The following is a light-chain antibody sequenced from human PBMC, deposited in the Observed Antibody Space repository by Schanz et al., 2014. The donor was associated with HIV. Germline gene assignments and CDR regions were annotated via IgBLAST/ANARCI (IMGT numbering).Light chain of an antibody. V-gene: IGKV1-5*03. J-gene: IGKJ2*02. CDR3: LQYDSDSWT. CDR1: QSISSY. CDR2: KIS. Sequence: DIQMTQSPSTVSASVGDRVTITCRASQSISSYLAWYQQKPGKAPKLLIFKISNLQNGVPSRFSGSGSGTEFTLTISSLQPDDFATYFCLQYDSDSWTFGQGTKLDIQ.